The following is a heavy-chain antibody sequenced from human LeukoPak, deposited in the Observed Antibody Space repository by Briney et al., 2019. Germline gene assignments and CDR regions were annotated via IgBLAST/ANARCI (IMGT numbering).Heavy chain of an antibody. J-gene: IGHJ4*02. Sequence: PSETLSLTCAVYGGSFSGYYWSWIRQPPGKGLEWIGEINHSGSTNYNPSLKSRVTISVGTSKNQFSLKLSSVTAADTAVYYCARGSEGYSYGPFDYWGQGTLVTVSS. V-gene: IGHV4-34*01. CDR1: GGSFSGYY. D-gene: IGHD5-18*01. CDR3: ARGSEGYSYGPFDY. CDR2: INHSGST.